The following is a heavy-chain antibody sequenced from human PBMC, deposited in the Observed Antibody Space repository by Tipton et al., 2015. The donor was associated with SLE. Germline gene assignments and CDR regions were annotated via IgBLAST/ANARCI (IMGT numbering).Heavy chain of an antibody. CDR3: ARPITMGGPNAFDI. J-gene: IGHJ3*02. Sequence: TLSLTCTVSGGSISSYYWSWIRQPPGKGLEWIGYIYYSGSTNYNPSPKSRVTISVDTSKNQFSLTLSSVTAADTAVYYCARPITMGGPNAFDIWGQGTMVTVSS. D-gene: IGHD3-10*01. CDR1: GGSISSYY. CDR2: IYYSGST. V-gene: IGHV4-59*12.